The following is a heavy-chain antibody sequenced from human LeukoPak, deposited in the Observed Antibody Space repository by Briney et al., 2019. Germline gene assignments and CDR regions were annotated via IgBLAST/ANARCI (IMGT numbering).Heavy chain of an antibody. V-gene: IGHV3-48*01. CDR2: LSSSGRTI. D-gene: IGHD3-10*01. J-gene: IGHJ4*02. Sequence: QSGGSLRLSCAASGFTFSTYSMNWVRQAPGKGLEWVSYLSSSGRTIYYADSVKGRFTISRDNAKNLLYLQMNSLRAEDTAVYYCARDRWEITMVRGAHRTSFFDYWGQGTLVTVSS. CDR3: ARDRWEITMVRGAHRTSFFDY. CDR1: GFTFSTYS.